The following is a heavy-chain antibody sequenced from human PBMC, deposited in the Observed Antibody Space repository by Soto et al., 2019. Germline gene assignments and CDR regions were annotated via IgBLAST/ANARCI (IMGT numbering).Heavy chain of an antibody. J-gene: IGHJ3*02. CDR2: IKQDGSEK. CDR1: GFTFSSYW. Sequence: GGSLRLSCAASGFTFSSYWMSWVRQAPGKGLEWVANIKQDGSEKYYVDSVKGRFTISRDNAKNSLYLQMNSLRAEDTAVYYCARCYGSGSYFPPDAFDIWGQGTMVTVSS. V-gene: IGHV3-7*03. D-gene: IGHD3-10*01. CDR3: ARCYGSGSYFPPDAFDI.